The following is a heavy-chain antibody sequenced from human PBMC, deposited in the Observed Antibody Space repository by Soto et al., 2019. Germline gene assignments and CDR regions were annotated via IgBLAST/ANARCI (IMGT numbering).Heavy chain of an antibody. CDR1: GGSISSYY. Sequence: PSETLSLTCTVSGGSISSYYWSWIRQPPGKGLEWIGYIYYSGSTNYNPSLKSRVTISVDTSKNQFSLKLSSVTAADTAVYYCARDPRPIVGATLFDYWGQGTLVTVSS. CDR3: ARDPRPIVGATLFDY. CDR2: IYYSGST. J-gene: IGHJ4*02. D-gene: IGHD1-26*01. V-gene: IGHV4-59*01.